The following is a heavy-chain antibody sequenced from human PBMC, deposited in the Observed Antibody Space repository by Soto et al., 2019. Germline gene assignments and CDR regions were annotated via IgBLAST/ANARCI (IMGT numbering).Heavy chain of an antibody. CDR1: GYIFINHY. D-gene: IGHD6-13*01. CDR2: ISPNDGST. Sequence: ASVKVSCKASGYIFINHYIHWVRQAPGQGLEWMGRISPNDGSTNYAQKFQGRVTMTTDTSTSTAYMELRSLRSDDTAVYYCAREPYSSSWYTGEYFQHWGQGTLVTVSS. CDR3: AREPYSSSWYTGEYFQH. V-gene: IGHV1-46*01. J-gene: IGHJ1*01.